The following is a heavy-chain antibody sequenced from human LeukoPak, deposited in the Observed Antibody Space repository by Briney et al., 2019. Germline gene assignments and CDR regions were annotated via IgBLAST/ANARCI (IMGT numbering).Heavy chain of an antibody. Sequence: ASVKVSCKTSGYTFTSHYMHWVRQAPGQGLEWMGWINTNTGNPTYAQGFTGRFVFSLDTSVSTAYLQISSLKAEDTAVYYCARWDTEQQLDYWGQGTLVTVSS. D-gene: IGHD6-13*01. J-gene: IGHJ4*02. CDR1: GYTFTSHY. CDR2: INTNTGNP. CDR3: ARWDTEQQLDY. V-gene: IGHV7-4-1*02.